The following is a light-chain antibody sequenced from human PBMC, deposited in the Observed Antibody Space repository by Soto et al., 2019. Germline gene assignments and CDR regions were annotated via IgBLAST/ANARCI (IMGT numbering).Light chain of an antibody. CDR3: CSYAGSYTVV. CDR2: DVN. Sequence: QSVLTQPRSVSGSPGQSVTISCTGTSSDVGGYNYVSWYQQHPGKAPKLMIYDVNKRPSGVPDRFSGSKSGHTASLTISGLQAEDEADYYCCSYAGSYTVVFGGGPKLTVL. CDR1: SSDVGGYNY. J-gene: IGLJ2*01. V-gene: IGLV2-11*01.